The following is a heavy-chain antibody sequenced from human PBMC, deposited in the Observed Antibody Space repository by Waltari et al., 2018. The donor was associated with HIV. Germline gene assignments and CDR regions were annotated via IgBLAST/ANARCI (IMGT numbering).Heavy chain of an antibody. CDR3: ARDGMVQGVKGGMDV. J-gene: IGHJ6*02. D-gene: IGHD3-10*01. CDR2: IYSGGST. Sequence: EVQLVESGGGLIQPGGSLRLSCAASGFTVSSNYMSWVRQAPGKGLEWVSVIYSGGSTYYADSVKGRFTISRDNSKNTLYLQMNSLRAEDTAVYYCARDGMVQGVKGGMDVWGQGTTVTVSS. CDR1: GFTVSSNY. V-gene: IGHV3-53*01.